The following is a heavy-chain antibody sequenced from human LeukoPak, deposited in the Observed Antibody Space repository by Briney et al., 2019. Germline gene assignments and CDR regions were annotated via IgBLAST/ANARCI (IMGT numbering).Heavy chain of an antibody. D-gene: IGHD5-18*01. Sequence: GGSLRLSCAASGFTFSSYSMNWVRQAPGKGLEWVSYITSSSSKTIYYADSVKGRFTISRDNSKNTLYLQMNSLRAEDTAVYYCASNSYGSYYFDYWGQGTLVTVSS. CDR1: GFTFSSYS. CDR3: ASNSYGSYYFDY. J-gene: IGHJ4*02. CDR2: ITSSSSKTI. V-gene: IGHV3-48*01.